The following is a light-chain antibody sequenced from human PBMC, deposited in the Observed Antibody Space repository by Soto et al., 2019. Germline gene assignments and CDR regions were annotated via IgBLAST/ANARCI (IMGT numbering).Light chain of an antibody. CDR3: QQYVTSSPRT. CDR1: QSLRSSY. V-gene: IGKV3-20*01. J-gene: IGKJ1*01. Sequence: EVVLTQSPNTLSLSPGERATLSCWASQSLRSSYLAWYQRKPGQAPRLLMYGISRRATGIPDRFSGSGSGTDFTLTITRLEPEDFAVYYCQQYVTSSPRTFGQGTKVEIK. CDR2: GIS.